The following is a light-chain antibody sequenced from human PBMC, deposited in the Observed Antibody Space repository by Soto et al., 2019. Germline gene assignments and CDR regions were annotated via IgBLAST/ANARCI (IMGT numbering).Light chain of an antibody. CDR1: ESISSW. V-gene: IGKV1-5*01. J-gene: IGKJ1*01. CDR2: DVS. CDR3: QQYNSYPWT. Sequence: DIQMTQSPSTLSGSVGDRVVITCRASESISSWLAWYQQKPGKAPKLLIYDVSSLESGVPSRFSGSGSGTEFTLTISSLQPDDFATYYCQQYNSYPWTFGQGTKVDIK.